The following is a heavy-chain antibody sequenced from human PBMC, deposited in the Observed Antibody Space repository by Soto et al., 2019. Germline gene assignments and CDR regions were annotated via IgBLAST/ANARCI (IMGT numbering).Heavy chain of an antibody. D-gene: IGHD2-2*01. V-gene: IGHV4-30-4*01. CDR2: IFYSGST. CDR3: ARGGSISYYYYYGMDV. Sequence: QVQLQESGPGLVKPSQTLSLTCTVSGGSISSGDYYCTWIRQPPGKGLEWIGYIFYSGSTYYNPSLQSRVTISLDTSKNQFSLKMSSVTAADTAVYYCARGGSISYYYYYGMDVWGQGTTVTVSS. J-gene: IGHJ6*02. CDR1: GGSISSGDYY.